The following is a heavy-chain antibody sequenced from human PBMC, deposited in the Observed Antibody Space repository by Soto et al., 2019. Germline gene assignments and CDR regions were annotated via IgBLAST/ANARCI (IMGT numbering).Heavy chain of an antibody. CDR1: GFSLSNARMG. CDR2: IFSNDEK. D-gene: IGHD6-19*01. CDR3: ARIPSGGQWLAPWVYFDY. J-gene: IGHJ4*02. Sequence: QVTLKESGPVLVKPTETLTLTCTVSGFSLSNARMGVSWIRQPPGKALEWLAHIFSNDEKSYSTSLKSRLTISKDTSKSQVVLTMTNMDPVDTATYYCARIPSGGQWLAPWVYFDYWGQGTLVTVSS. V-gene: IGHV2-26*01.